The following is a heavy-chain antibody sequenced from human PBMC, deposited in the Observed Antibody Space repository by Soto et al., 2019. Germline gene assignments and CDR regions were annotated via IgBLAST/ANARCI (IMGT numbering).Heavy chain of an antibody. Sequence: QVQLVQSGAEVKKPGSSVKVSCKASGGTFSRYTINWVRQAPGQGLEWMGRIIPIAAIANYTQKFQGRVTITVDKTSTTAYMELSSLRSDDTAVYYCARGSTIVRGAPIRFAPWGQGTLVTVAA. CDR2: IIPIAAIA. CDR3: ARGSTIVRGAPIRFAP. J-gene: IGHJ5*02. CDR1: GGTFSRYT. D-gene: IGHD3-10*01. V-gene: IGHV1-69*02.